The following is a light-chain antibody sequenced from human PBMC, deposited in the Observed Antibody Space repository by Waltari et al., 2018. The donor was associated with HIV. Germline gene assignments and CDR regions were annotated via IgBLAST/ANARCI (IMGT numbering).Light chain of an antibody. CDR1: DSDFGLYHF. J-gene: IGLJ3*02. CDR3: ASFTGDNTVM. Sequence: AVTQPASVSGLPGQSTTISCTGGDSDFGLYHFVSWYQQHSGKPPKLILYDVDSRASGVSDRFSGAISGNTASLTISGLRAEDEAHYYCASFTGDNTVMFGGGTEVTVL. V-gene: IGLV2-14*03. CDR2: DVD.